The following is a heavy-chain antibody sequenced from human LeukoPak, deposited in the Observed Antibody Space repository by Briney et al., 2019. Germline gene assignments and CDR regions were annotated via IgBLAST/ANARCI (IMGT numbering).Heavy chain of an antibody. CDR2: IRSKAYGGTT. V-gene: IGHV3-49*03. CDR1: GFTFGDCA. D-gene: IGHD4-17*01. J-gene: IGHJ4*02. Sequence: GGSLRLSCTASGFTFGDCAMSWFRQAPGKGLQWVGLIRSKAYGGTTEYAASVKGRFTISRDDSKSIAYLQMNSLKTEDTAVYYCTRDRPTVTTTGISYWGQGTLVTVSS. CDR3: TRDRPTVTTTGISY.